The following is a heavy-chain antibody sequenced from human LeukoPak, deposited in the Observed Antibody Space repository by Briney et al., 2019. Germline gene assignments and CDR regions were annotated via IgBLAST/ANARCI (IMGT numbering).Heavy chain of an antibody. J-gene: IGHJ4*02. V-gene: IGHV3-48*01. Sequence: PGGSLRLSCAASGFTFSSYSMNWVRQAPGKGLEWVSYISSSSSTIFYADSVKDRFTISRDNAKNSLYLQMNNLRAEDTAVYYCARGGFVVVPAATPFDYWGQGTLVTVSS. D-gene: IGHD2-2*01. CDR1: GFTFSSYS. CDR3: ARGGFVVVPAATPFDY. CDR2: ISSSSSTI.